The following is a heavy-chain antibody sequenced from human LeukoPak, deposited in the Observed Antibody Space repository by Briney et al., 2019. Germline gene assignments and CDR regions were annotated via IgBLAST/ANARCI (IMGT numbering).Heavy chain of an antibody. Sequence: GGSLRLSCAASGFTFSSSAMSWVRQAPGKGLEWVSGISAGGDSTYYADSVKGRITISRDNSKNTLYLQMNSLRAEDTAVYYCAKLFRSGYYSGNSPIDYWGQGTLVTVSS. CDR3: AKLFRSGYYSGNSPIDY. CDR1: GFTFSSSA. J-gene: IGHJ4*02. D-gene: IGHD3-3*01. V-gene: IGHV3-23*01. CDR2: ISAGGDST.